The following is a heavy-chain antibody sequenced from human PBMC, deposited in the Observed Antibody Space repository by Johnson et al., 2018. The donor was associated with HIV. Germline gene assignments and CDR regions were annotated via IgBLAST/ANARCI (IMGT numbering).Heavy chain of an antibody. CDR3: ARVSSSVTTARYGAFDI. CDR1: GFTFDDYA. D-gene: IGHD4-17*01. J-gene: IGHJ3*02. V-gene: IGHV3-9*01. CDR2: ISWNSGSI. Sequence: VESGGGLVQPGRSLRLSCAASGFTFDDYAMHWVRQAPGKGLEWVSGISWNSGSIGYADSVKGRFPISRDNSKNTLYLQINSLRAEDTAVYYCARVSSSVTTARYGAFDIWGQGTMVIVSS.